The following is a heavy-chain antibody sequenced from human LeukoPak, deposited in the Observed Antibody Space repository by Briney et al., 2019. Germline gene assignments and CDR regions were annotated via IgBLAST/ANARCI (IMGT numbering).Heavy chain of an antibody. CDR3: ARECEGWYFDY. Sequence: ASVKVSGKASGYTFTSYGISWVRQAPRQGLEWMGLISAYNGNTNYAQKLQGRVTMTTDTSTSTAYMELRSLRSDDTAVYYCARECEGWYFDYWGQGTLVTVSS. V-gene: IGHV1-18*01. J-gene: IGHJ4*02. CDR1: GYTFTSYG. CDR2: ISAYNGNT. D-gene: IGHD6-19*01.